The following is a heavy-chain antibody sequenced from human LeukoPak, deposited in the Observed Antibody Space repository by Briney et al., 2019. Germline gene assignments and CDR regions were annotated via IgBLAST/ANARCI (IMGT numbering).Heavy chain of an antibody. Sequence: GGPLRLSCAASGFIVSSNYMSWVRQATGKGLEWVSVIYTGGSTYYADSVKGRFTISRDNSKNTLYLQMNSLRAEDTAVYYCARVRSGEYFDYWGQGTLVTVSS. CDR1: GFIVSSNY. J-gene: IGHJ4*02. V-gene: IGHV3-66*01. CDR3: ARVRSGEYFDY. CDR2: IYTGGST. D-gene: IGHD6-25*01.